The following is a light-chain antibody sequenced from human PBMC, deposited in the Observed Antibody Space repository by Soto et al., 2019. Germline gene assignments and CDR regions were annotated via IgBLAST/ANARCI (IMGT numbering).Light chain of an antibody. CDR1: SSDVGGYNY. CDR2: DVS. J-gene: IGLJ2*01. Sequence: QSALTQPASVSGSPGQSITISCTGTSSDVGGYNYVSWYQQHPGKAPKLMIYDVSNRPSGVSNRFSGSKSGNTASLTISGLQAEDEADYYCSSYTSSSNVVFGGGTKPPS. V-gene: IGLV2-14*01. CDR3: SSYTSSSNVV.